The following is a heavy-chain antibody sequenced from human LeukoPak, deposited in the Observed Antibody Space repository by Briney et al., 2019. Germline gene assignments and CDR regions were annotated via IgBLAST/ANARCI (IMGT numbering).Heavy chain of an antibody. D-gene: IGHD5-24*01. CDR1: GGSISSYY. V-gene: IGHV4-59*01. Sequence: SETLSLTCTASGGSISSYYWSWIRQPPGKGLEWIGYIYYSGSTNYNPSLKSRVTISVDTSKNQFSLKLSSVTAADTAVYYCARVGGYNHFDYWGQGTLVTVSS. J-gene: IGHJ4*02. CDR3: ARVGGYNHFDY. CDR2: IYYSGST.